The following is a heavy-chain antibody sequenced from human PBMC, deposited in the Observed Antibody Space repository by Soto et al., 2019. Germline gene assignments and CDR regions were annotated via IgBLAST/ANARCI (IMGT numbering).Heavy chain of an antibody. J-gene: IGHJ6*03. D-gene: IGHD4-17*01. Sequence: QVQLVQSEAEVKKPGSSVKVSCKASGDTFSNHTISWVRQAPGQGLEWMGRIIPILGVANYEQKFQGRVPITADKSTTTAYMELSSLRSADTAVYYCARVAEMGTVTEGYYYYMDVWGKGTTVTVSS. V-gene: IGHV1-69*04. CDR3: ARVAEMGTVTEGYYYYMDV. CDR2: IIPILGVA. CDR1: GDTFSNHT.